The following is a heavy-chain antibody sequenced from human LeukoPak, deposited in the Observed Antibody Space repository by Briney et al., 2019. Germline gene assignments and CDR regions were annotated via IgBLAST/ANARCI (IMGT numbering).Heavy chain of an antibody. J-gene: IGHJ3*02. Sequence: GGSLRLSCAASGFTFSSYGMHWVRQAPGRGLDGVTVISYDGSNKYYADSVKGRFTISRDNSKNTPYLQMNRLRVEDTAVYCCGFYYDSSGYETMNAFDSWGQGTMVTVSS. CDR2: ISYDGSNK. CDR3: GFYYDSSGYETMNAFDS. V-gene: IGHV3-30*03. D-gene: IGHD3-22*01. CDR1: GFTFSSYG.